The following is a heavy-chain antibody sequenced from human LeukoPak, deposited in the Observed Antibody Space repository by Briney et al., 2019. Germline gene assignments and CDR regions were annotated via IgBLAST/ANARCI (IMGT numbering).Heavy chain of an antibody. V-gene: IGHV3-23*01. CDR1: GFTFSSYS. J-gene: IGHJ6*02. CDR2: ISSSGGST. Sequence: SGGSLRLSCAASGFTFSSYSMSWVRQAPGKGLEWVSAISSSGGSTDYADSVKGRFTISRDNSKNTLYLQMNSLRAEDTALYHCARNNGMDVWGQGTTVIVSS. CDR3: ARNNGMDV.